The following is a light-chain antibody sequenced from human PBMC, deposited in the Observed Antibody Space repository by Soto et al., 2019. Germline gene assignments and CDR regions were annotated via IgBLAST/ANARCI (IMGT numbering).Light chain of an antibody. CDR3: QQRRSWPIT. V-gene: IGKV3-11*01. Sequence: EIVLTQSPATLSLSPGERATLSCRASQSVNSYLAWYQQKPGQAPRLLIYDASNRATGIPARFSGSGSETDFTLTISSLEPEDFAVYYCQQRRSWPITFGQGTRLEMK. CDR1: QSVNSY. CDR2: DAS. J-gene: IGKJ5*01.